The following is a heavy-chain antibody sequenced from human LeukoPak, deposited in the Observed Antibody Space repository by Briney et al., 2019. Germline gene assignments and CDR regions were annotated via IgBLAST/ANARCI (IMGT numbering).Heavy chain of an antibody. CDR2: ISAYNGNT. D-gene: IGHD6-19*01. CDR1: GYTFTSYG. V-gene: IGHV1-18*01. Sequence: ASVKVSCKASGYTFTSYGISWVRQAPGQGLEWMGWISAYNGNTNYAQKFQGRVTMTRDTSTSTVYMELSSLRSEDTAVYYCRVSSGWSTDAFDIWGQGTMVTVSS. CDR3: RVSSGWSTDAFDI. J-gene: IGHJ3*02.